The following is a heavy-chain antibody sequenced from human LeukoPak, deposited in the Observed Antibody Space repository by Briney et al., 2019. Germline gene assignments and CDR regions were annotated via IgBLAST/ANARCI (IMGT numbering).Heavy chain of an antibody. Sequence: GGSLRLSCAASGFTFSSYAMSWVRQAPGKGLEWVSAITSSGANTFYADSVKGRFTISRDNAKNSLYLQMNSLRAEDTAVYYCARVVTANSRFDPWGQGTLVTVSS. CDR1: GFTFSSYA. CDR2: ITSSGANT. CDR3: ARVVTANSRFDP. J-gene: IGHJ5*02. D-gene: IGHD2-21*02. V-gene: IGHV3-23*01.